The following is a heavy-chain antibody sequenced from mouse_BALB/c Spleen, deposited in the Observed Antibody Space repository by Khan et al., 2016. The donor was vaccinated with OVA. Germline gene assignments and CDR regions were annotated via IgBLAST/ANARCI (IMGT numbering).Heavy chain of an antibody. Sequence: QVQLKQSGPELVKPGASVKMSCKASGYTFTYYVITWVKQRTGQGLEWIGEIYPGSDNAYYNERFKGKATLTADKSSNTTHMQLRSLTSEDTAVNVCARGDGYYVYFDYWGQGTTLTVSS. D-gene: IGHD2-3*01. J-gene: IGHJ2*01. CDR3: ARGDGYYVYFDY. V-gene: IGHV1-77*01. CDR2: IYPGSDNA. CDR1: GYTFTYYV.